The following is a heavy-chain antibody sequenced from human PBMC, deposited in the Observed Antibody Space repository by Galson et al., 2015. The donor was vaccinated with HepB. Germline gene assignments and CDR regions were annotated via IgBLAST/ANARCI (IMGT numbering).Heavy chain of an antibody. V-gene: IGHV3-73*01. J-gene: IGHJ4*02. Sequence: SLRLAGAAYGVTFSGSAIHWARQASGRGPEWIGHIRSKATNYAALYVPSLKGRFTISRGDSKNMAYLHMRSLKTDDTAVYYCVRSGDFSGYSSRWGQGTLVTVSS. CDR1: GVTFSGSA. CDR3: VRSGDFSGYSSR. CDR2: IRSKATNYAA. D-gene: IGHD6-13*01.